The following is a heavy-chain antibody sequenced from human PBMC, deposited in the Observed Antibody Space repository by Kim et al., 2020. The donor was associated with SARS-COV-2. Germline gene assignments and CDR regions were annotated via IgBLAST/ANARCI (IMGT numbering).Heavy chain of an antibody. J-gene: IGHJ6*02. V-gene: IGHV3-9*01. Sequence: GGSLRLSCAASGFTFDDYAMHWVRQAPGKGLEWVLGISWNSGSIGYADSVKGRFTISRDNAKNSLYLQMNSLRAEDTALYYCAKDMSVRYYDFWSGYYSYYYYGMDVWGQGTTVTVSS. CDR1: GFTFDDYA. CDR3: AKDMSVRYYDFWSGYYSYYYYGMDV. CDR2: ISWNSGSI. D-gene: IGHD3-3*01.